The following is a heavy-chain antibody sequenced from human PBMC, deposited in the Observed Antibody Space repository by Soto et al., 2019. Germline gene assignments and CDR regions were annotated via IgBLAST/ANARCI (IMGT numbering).Heavy chain of an antibody. CDR3: ARENVLSYVDTAMVDYFDY. J-gene: IGHJ4*02. D-gene: IGHD5-18*01. CDR2: ISGYNGDT. Sequence: GASVKVSCKASVYTFTTYSISWVRQAPGQGLEWMGWISGYNGDTHYAQKFQGRVTMTTDTSTSTAYMELRSLRSDDTAMYYCARENVLSYVDTAMVDYFDYWGQGTLVTVSS. CDR1: VYTFTTYS. V-gene: IGHV1-18*01.